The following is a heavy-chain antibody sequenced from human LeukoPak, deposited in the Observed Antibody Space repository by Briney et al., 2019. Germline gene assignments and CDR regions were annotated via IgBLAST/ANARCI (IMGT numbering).Heavy chain of an antibody. CDR2: ISSSSSTI. Sequence: GGSLRLSCAASGFTFGNYALSWVRQAPGKGLEWVSYISSSSSTIYYADFVKGRFTTSRDNAKNSLYLQMNSLRGEDTAVYYCVRDLGYSYGPWDFWGQGTLVTVSS. CDR3: VRDLGYSYGPWDF. J-gene: IGHJ4*02. CDR1: GFTFGNYA. D-gene: IGHD5-18*01. V-gene: IGHV3-48*01.